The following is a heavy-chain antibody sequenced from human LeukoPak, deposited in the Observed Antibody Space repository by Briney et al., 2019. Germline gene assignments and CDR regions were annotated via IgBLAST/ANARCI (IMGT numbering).Heavy chain of an antibody. CDR1: GGSISSYY. D-gene: IGHD3-9*01. J-gene: IGHJ5*02. CDR2: IYYSGST. CDR3: ASSHYDILTGSFQNWFDL. Sequence: SETLSLTCTVSGGSISSYYWSWIRQPPGKGLEWIGYIYYSGSTNYNPSLKSRVTISVDTSKNLFSLKLSSVTAADTAVYYCASSHYDILTGSFQNWFDLWGQGTLVTVSS. V-gene: IGHV4-59*08.